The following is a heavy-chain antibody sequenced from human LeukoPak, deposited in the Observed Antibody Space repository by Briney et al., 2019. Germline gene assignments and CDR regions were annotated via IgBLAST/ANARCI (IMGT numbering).Heavy chain of an antibody. Sequence: GGSPRLSCAASGFTFSSYWMSWVRQAPGKGLEWVANIKQDGSEKYYVDSVKGRFTISRDNAKNSLYLQMNSLRAEDTAVYYCARDRGQWLVSGYYYYVRDVGGQGTAVSVSS. CDR3: ARDRGQWLVSGYYYYVRDV. V-gene: IGHV3-7*01. CDR2: IKQDGSEK. D-gene: IGHD6-19*01. J-gene: IGHJ6*01. CDR1: GFTFSSYW.